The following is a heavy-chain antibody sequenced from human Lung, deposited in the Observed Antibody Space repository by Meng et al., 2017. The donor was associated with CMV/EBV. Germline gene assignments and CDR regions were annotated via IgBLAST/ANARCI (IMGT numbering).Heavy chain of an antibody. CDR1: GGSISSSNW. V-gene: IGHV4-4*02. D-gene: IGHD6-19*01. CDR2: IYHSGST. CDR3: ASFPPPGKQWLVTDY. Sequence: QVRLPESGPGLVNPSGTLSLTCAVSGGSISSSNWWSWVRQPPGKGLEWIGEIYHSGSTNYNPSLKSRVTISVGKSKNQFSLKLSSVTAADTAVYYCASFPPPGKQWLVTDYWGQGTLVTVSS. J-gene: IGHJ4*02.